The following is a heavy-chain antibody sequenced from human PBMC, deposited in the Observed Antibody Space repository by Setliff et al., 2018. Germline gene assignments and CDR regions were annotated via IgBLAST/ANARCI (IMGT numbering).Heavy chain of an antibody. J-gene: IGHJ5*02. CDR1: GGSISSSSYY. D-gene: IGHD2-21*02. Sequence: SETLSLTCTVSGGSISSSSYYWGWIRQPPGKGLEWIGSIYYSGRTYYNPSLKSRVTISVDTSKNQFSLRLSSVTAADTAIYYCARDRLRGWFDPWGQGTLVTVSS. V-gene: IGHV4-39*07. CDR2: IYYSGRT. CDR3: ARDRLRGWFDP.